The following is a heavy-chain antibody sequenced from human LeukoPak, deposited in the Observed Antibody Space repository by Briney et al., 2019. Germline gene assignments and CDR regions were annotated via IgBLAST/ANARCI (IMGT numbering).Heavy chain of an antibody. V-gene: IGHV1-46*01. CDR2: INPSGGST. Sequence: ASVKVSCRASGYTFTSYYMHWVRQAPGQGLEWMGIINPSGGSTSYAQKFQGRVTMTRDMSTSTDYMELSSLRSEDTAIYYCARDNSVGDNAWWFDPWGQGTLVTVSS. J-gene: IGHJ5*02. CDR1: GYTFTSYY. CDR3: ARDNSVGDNAWWFDP. D-gene: IGHD1-26*01.